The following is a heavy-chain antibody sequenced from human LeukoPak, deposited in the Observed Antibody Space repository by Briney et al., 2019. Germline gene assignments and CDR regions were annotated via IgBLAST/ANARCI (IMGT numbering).Heavy chain of an antibody. D-gene: IGHD6-19*01. J-gene: IGHJ6*02. V-gene: IGHV3-30*18. CDR2: ISYDGSNK. CDR1: GFTFSSYG. Sequence: GGSLRLSCAASGFTFSSYGMHWVRQAPGKGLEWVAVISYDGSNKYYADSVKGRFTISRDNPKNTLYLQMNSLRAEDTAVYYCAKDLRRSGWYRNYYYYGMDVWGQGTTVTVSS. CDR3: AKDLRRSGWYRNYYYYGMDV.